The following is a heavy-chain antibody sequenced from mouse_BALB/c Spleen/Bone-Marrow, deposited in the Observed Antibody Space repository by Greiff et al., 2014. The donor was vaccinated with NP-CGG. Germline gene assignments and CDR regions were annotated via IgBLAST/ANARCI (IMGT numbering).Heavy chain of an antibody. CDR1: GYSFTSYW. V-gene: IGHV1-5*01. CDR3: TPSVRRPLYAMDY. D-gene: IGHD2-14*01. CDR2: IYPGNSDT. J-gene: IGHJ4*01. Sequence: VQLQQSGTVLARPGASVKMSCKASGYSFTSYWMHWVKQRPGQGLEWIGAIYPGNSDTSYNQKFKGKAKLTAVTSVSTAYMELSSLTNEDSAVYYCTPSVRRPLYAMDYWGQGTSVTVSS.